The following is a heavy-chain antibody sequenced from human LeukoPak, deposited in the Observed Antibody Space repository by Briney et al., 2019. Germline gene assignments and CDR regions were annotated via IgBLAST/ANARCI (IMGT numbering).Heavy chain of an antibody. D-gene: IGHD4-23*01. J-gene: IGHJ3*02. Sequence: GASVKVSCKAPGYTFTSYAMHWVRQAPGQRLEWMGWINAGNGNTKYSQKFQGRVTITRDTSASTAYMELSSLRSEDTAVYYCARDRTTVVTHDAFDIWGQGTMVTVSS. CDR2: INAGNGNT. CDR1: GYTFTSYA. CDR3: ARDRTTVVTHDAFDI. V-gene: IGHV1-3*01.